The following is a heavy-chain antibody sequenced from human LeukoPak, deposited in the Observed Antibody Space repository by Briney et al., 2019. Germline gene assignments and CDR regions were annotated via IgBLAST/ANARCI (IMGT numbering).Heavy chain of an antibody. V-gene: IGHV4-4*07. Sequence: SETLSLTCTVSGGSINSYYWTWIRQPAGKGLEWIGRIHINGNTNYSPSLKSRVTMSVDASKNQFSLKLSSVTAADTAVYYCARDSAILLPSWFDPWGQGTLVTVSS. D-gene: IGHD3-10*01. CDR2: IHINGNT. J-gene: IGHJ5*02. CDR1: GGSINSYY. CDR3: ARDSAILLPSWFDP.